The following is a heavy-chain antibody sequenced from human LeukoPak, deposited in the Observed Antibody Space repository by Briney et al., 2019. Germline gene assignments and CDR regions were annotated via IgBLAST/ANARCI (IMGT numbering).Heavy chain of an antibody. Sequence: SETLSLTCTVSGDSISSNYWTWIRQPPGKGLECIGYLYYSGSTNYNPSLKSRVTISVDTSKNQFSLKLSSVTAADTAVYYCAKDVLRYFDWLSPPVTGGQGTLVTVSS. CDR1: GDSISSNY. V-gene: IGHV4-59*12. CDR3: AKDVLRYFDWLSPPVT. J-gene: IGHJ4*02. CDR2: LYYSGST. D-gene: IGHD3-9*01.